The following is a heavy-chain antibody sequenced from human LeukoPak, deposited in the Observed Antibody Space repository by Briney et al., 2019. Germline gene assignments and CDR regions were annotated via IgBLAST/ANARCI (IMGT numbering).Heavy chain of an antibody. J-gene: IGHJ4*02. D-gene: IGHD1-7*01. V-gene: IGHV3-7*01. CDR3: ARLLGTVTTYDY. CDR1: GFTFSSHW. Sequence: PGGSLRLSCAASGFTFSSHWMSWVRQAPGKGLEGVASIRPDGSEEYYMDSVKGRFTISRDNAKNSLYLQMNSLRAEDTAVYYCARLLGTVTTYDYWGQGTLVTVSS. CDR2: IRPDGSEE.